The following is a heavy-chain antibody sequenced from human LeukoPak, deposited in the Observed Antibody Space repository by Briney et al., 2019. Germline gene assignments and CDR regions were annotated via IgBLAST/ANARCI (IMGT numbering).Heavy chain of an antibody. J-gene: IGHJ4*02. CDR2: ISSRGSSM. Sequence: GGSLRLSCAASGFTFSDYYMTWIRQAPGKGLEWVSYISSRGSSMYYADSVRGRFTISRDNAKNSLFLQMSSLRAEDTAVYFCARDRWTSKYYFDYWGQGTLVTVSS. D-gene: IGHD3/OR15-3a*01. V-gene: IGHV3-11*01. CDR3: ARDRWTSKYYFDY. CDR1: GFTFSDYY.